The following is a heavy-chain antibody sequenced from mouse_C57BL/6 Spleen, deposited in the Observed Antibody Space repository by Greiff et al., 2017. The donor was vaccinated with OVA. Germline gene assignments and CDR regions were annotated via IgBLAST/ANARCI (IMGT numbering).Heavy chain of an antibody. J-gene: IGHJ3*01. CDR1: GYAFSSSW. CDR2: IYPGDGDT. Sequence: VKLMESGPELVKPGASVKISCKASGYAFSSSWMNWVKQRPGKGLEWIGRIYPGDGDTNYNGKFKGKATLTADKSSSTAYMQLSSLTSEDSAVYFCARSGDGYYPWFAYWGQGTLVTVSA. V-gene: IGHV1-82*01. CDR3: ARSGDGYYPWFAY. D-gene: IGHD2-3*01.